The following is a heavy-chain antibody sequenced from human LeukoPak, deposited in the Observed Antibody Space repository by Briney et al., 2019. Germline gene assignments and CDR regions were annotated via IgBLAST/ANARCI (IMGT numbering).Heavy chain of an antibody. Sequence: SETLSLTCTVSGGSISSGGYYWSWIRQHPGKGLEWIGYIYYSGSTYYNPSLKSRVTISVDTSKNQFSLKLSSVTAADTAVYYCARDRGETGGHYFDYWGQGTLVTVSS. J-gene: IGHJ4*02. CDR3: ARDRGETGGHYFDY. V-gene: IGHV4-31*03. CDR1: GGSISSGGYY. CDR2: IYYSGST. D-gene: IGHD1-1*01.